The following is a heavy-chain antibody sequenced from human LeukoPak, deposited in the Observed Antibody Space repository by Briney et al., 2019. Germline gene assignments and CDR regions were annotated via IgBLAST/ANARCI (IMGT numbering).Heavy chain of an antibody. CDR1: GGSISSYY. J-gene: IGHJ4*02. D-gene: IGHD5-18*01. CDR2: IYYSGST. CDR3: ATLRSGYSYGCLDY. V-gene: IGHV4-59*08. Sequence: PSETLSLTCTVSGGSISSYYWSWIRQPPGKGLEWIGYIYYSGSTNYNPSLKSRVTISVDTSKNQFSLKLSSVTAADTAVYYCATLRSGYSYGCLDYWGQGTLVTVSS.